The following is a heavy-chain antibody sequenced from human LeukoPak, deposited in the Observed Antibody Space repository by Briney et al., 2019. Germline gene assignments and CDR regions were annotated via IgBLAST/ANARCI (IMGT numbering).Heavy chain of an antibody. CDR3: ARVFLLAARPYGGWYFDL. V-gene: IGHV3-74*01. CDR2: INHDGTGT. CDR1: GFTFTNYW. J-gene: IGHJ2*01. Sequence: PGGSLRLSCAASGFTFTNYWMHWVRQAPGKGLVWVSGINHDGTGTYYADSVKGRFTISRDNAKNSLYLQMNSLRAEDTALYYCARVFLLAARPYGGWYFDLWGRGTLVTVSS. D-gene: IGHD6-6*01.